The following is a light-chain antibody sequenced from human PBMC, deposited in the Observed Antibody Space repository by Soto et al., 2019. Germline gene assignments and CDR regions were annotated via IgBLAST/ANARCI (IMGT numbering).Light chain of an antibody. CDR3: QQYGSSPQT. CDR1: QSVSSSY. Sequence: EIVLTQSPGTLSLSPGERATLSCRASQSVSSSYFAWYQQKPGQAPRLLIYGASSRATGIPDRFSGSGSGTDFTLTISRLEPEDVAVYYCQQYGSSPQTFGQGTKVEIK. CDR2: GAS. V-gene: IGKV3-20*01. J-gene: IGKJ1*01.